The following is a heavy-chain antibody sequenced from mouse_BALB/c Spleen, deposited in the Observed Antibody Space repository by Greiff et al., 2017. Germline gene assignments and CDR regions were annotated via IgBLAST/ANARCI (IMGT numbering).Heavy chain of an antibody. J-gene: IGHJ3*01. D-gene: IGHD1-2*01. CDR1: GYTFTSYD. CDR2: IFPGDGST. V-gene: IGHV1-85*01. Sequence: QVQLQQSGAELVKPGASVKLSCKASGYTFTSYDINWVRQRPEQGLEWIGWIFPGDGSTKYNEKFKGKATLTVDTSSSTAYMQLSSLTSEDTAVYFCAREITTATGFAYWGQGTLVTVSA. CDR3: AREITTATGFAY.